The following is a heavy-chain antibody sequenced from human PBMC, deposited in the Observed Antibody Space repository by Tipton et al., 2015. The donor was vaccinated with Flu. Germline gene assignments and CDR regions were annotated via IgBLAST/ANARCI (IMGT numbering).Heavy chain of an antibody. V-gene: IGHV3-53*01. Sequence: SLRLSCAVSGFSVTNNYMTWVRQAPGKGLEWVSVIYSGGNTFYSDSVKGRFTISRDDSKNTLYLQMNSLRGEDTAVYYCARGRVYCVTTICLLPFDFWGQGTLVTVSS. CDR3: ARGRVYCVTTICLLPFDF. D-gene: IGHD2/OR15-2a*01. CDR1: GFSVTNNY. CDR2: IYSGGNT. J-gene: IGHJ4*02.